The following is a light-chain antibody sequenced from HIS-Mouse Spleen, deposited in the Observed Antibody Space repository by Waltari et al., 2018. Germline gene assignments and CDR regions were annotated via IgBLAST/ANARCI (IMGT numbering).Light chain of an antibody. J-gene: IGLJ1*01. Sequence: QSALTQPPSVSGSPGQSVTISCPGTSSDVGSYNRFSWYQPPPGTAPNLMIYEVSNRPSGVPDRFSGSKSGNTASLTISGLQAEDEADYYCSSYTSSSTVFGTGTKVTVL. CDR2: EVS. CDR1: SSDVGSYNR. CDR3: SSYTSSSTV. V-gene: IGLV2-18*02.